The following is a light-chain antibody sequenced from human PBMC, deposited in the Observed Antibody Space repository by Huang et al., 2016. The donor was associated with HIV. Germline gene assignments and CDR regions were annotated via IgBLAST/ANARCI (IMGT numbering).Light chain of an antibody. V-gene: IGKV3-20*01. Sequence: EIVLTQSPGTLPLSPGERATLSCRASQSVSRTYLAWYQQKPGQTPRLRIYGASSRATGIPGRFSGSGSGTDFTLTISRLEPEDFAVYYCQQYGSSPPGITFGQGTRLDMK. CDR2: GAS. CDR3: QQYGSSPPGIT. J-gene: IGKJ5*01. CDR1: QSVSRTY.